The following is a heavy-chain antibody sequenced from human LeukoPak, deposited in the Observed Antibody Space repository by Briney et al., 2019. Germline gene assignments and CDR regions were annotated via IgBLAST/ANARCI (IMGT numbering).Heavy chain of an antibody. V-gene: IGHV5-51*01. D-gene: IGHD3-16*02. CDR3: ARQGGYVWGSYRYTLPFDH. CDR2: IYPGDSDT. Sequence: GESLKISCKGSGYSFTSYWIGWVRQMPGKGLEWMGIIYPGDSDTRYSPSFQGQVTISADKSISTAYLQWSSLKASDTAMYYCARQGGYVWGSYRYTLPFDHWGQGTLVTVSS. J-gene: IGHJ4*02. CDR1: GYSFTSYW.